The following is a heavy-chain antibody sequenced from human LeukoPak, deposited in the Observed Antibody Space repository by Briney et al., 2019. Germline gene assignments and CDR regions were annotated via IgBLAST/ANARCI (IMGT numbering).Heavy chain of an antibody. Sequence: GASVKVSCKAAGYTFTSYGISLVRQAPGQGLEWMGRISAYNGNTNYAQKLQGRVTMTTDTSTSTAYMELRSLRSDDTAVYYCARDGYYDRSGRMGGDYWGPRTLVTVSS. CDR3: ARDGYYDRSGRMGGDY. J-gene: IGHJ4*02. D-gene: IGHD3-22*01. CDR1: GYTFTSYG. V-gene: IGHV1-18*01. CDR2: ISAYNGNT.